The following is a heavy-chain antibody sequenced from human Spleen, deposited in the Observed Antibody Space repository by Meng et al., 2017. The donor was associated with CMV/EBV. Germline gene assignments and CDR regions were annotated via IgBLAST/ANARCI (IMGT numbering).Heavy chain of an antibody. J-gene: IGHJ4*02. CDR3: AHRLASAGLFDY. V-gene: IGHV2-5*01. Sequence: FSGFSLNTAGVGVGWVRQPPGTAPEWLALIYWNDDKRYSPSLKPRLTITKDTSKHQVVLTVTNLDPVDTGTYYCAHRLASAGLFDYWGQGTLVTVSS. CDR1: GFSLNTAGVG. CDR2: IYWNDDK. D-gene: IGHD6-13*01.